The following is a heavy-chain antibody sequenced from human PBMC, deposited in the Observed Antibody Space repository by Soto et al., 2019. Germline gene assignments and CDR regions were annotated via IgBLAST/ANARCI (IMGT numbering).Heavy chain of an antibody. CDR3: ARTFDSNFDYFDY. CDR1: GGTFSSYA. J-gene: IGHJ4*02. V-gene: IGHV1-69*13. D-gene: IGHD3-22*01. Sequence: SVKVSCKASGGTFSSYAVSWVRQAPGQGLEWMGGIIPIFGTANYAQKFQGRVTITADESTSTAYMELSSLRSEDTAVYYCARTFDSNFDYFDYWGQGTLVTVSS. CDR2: IIPIFGTA.